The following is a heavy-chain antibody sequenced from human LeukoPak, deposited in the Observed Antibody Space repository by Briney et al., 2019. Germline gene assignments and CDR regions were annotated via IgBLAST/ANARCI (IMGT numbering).Heavy chain of an antibody. V-gene: IGHV1-46*01. CDR3: AGDGSGSGSYGSQPIDY. J-gene: IGHJ4*02. Sequence: GASVKVSCKASGYTFTSYYMHWVRQAPGQGLEWMGIINPSGGSTSYAQKFQGRVTMTRDTSTSTVYMELSSLRSEDTAVYYCAGDGSGSGSYGSQPIDYWGQGTLVTVSS. D-gene: IGHD3-10*01. CDR1: GYTFTSYY. CDR2: INPSGGST.